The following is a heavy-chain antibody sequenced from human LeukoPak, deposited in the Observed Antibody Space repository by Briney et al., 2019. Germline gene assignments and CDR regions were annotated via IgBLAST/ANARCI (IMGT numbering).Heavy chain of an antibody. CDR3: ARGVDSAIDW. Sequence: GGSLRLSCAASGFTFSSYWMNWVRQAPGKGLEWVANINGDGRDKYYVGSVRGRFTIFRDNADNALYLQMNSLRGDDTAVYYCARGVDSAIDWWGQGTLVTVSS. V-gene: IGHV3-7*01. CDR1: GFTFSSYW. J-gene: IGHJ4*02. CDR2: INGDGRDK. D-gene: IGHD3-9*01.